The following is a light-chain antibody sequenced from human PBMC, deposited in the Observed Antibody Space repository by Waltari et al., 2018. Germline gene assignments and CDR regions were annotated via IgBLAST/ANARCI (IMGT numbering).Light chain of an antibody. V-gene: IGLV2-23*01. CDR2: EGA. J-gene: IGLJ3*02. CDR3: CSYAGSNTFL. CDR1: SSDVGSSKF. Sequence: QSALTQPAYVSASPGPSITISCTGTSSDVGSSKFVPWYQQPPGKAPKLIIYEGAKRPSGVSNRFSGSKSGNTASLTISGLQAEDEAAYYCCSYAGSNTFLFGGGTKVTVL.